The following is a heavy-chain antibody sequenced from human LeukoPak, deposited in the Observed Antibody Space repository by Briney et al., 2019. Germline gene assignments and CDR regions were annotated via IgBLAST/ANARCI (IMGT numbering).Heavy chain of an antibody. D-gene: IGHD3-10*01. J-gene: IGHJ5*02. CDR3: ARGRPDGSGSYYKFGP. CDR1: GGSIRSSTDY. Sequence: PSETLSLTCTVSGGSIRSSTDYWGWIRQPPGKELEWIGSIYYSGSTYYNPSLKSRVTISVNTSKKQFSLKLSSVTAADTAVYYCARGRPDGSGSYYKFGPWGQGTLVTVSS. CDR2: IYYSGST. V-gene: IGHV4-39*01.